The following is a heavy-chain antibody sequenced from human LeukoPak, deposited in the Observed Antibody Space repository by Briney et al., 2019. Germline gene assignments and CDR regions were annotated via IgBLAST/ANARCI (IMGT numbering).Heavy chain of an antibody. D-gene: IGHD6-19*01. J-gene: IGHJ5*02. Sequence: SQTLSLTCAISGDSVSSNSAAWNWIRQSPSRGLEWLGRTYYRSKWYADYAVSVKGRITINPDTSKSQVSLQLNSVTPEDTAMYYCARDGSSGWSNNWFDPWGQGILVTVSS. CDR2: TYYRSKWYA. CDR1: GDSVSSNSAA. CDR3: ARDGSSGWSNNWFDP. V-gene: IGHV6-1*01.